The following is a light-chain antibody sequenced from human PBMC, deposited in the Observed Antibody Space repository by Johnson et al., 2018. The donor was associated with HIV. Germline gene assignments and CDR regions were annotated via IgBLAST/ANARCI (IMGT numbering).Light chain of an antibody. CDR1: SSNIGNNY. J-gene: IGLJ1*01. CDR3: GTWDSSLSAHV. V-gene: IGLV1-51*01. CDR2: DNN. Sequence: QSVLTQPPSVSAAPGQKVTISCSGSSSNIGNNYVSWYQQLPGTAPKLLIYDNNKRPSGIPDRFSGSKSGTSATLGITGLQTGDEADYYCGTWDSSLSAHVFGTRTKV.